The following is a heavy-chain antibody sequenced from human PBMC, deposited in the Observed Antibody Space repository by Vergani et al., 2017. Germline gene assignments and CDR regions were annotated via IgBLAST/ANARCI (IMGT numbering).Heavy chain of an antibody. V-gene: IGHV4-39*02. J-gene: IGHJ6*02. CDR3: ARAGLRGYYYYGMDV. Sequence: QLQLQESGPGLVKPSETLSLTCTVSGGSISSSSYYWGWIRQPPGKGLEWIGSIYYSGSTYYNPSLKRRVTISVDTSKNHFSLKLSSVTAADTAVYYCARAGLRGYYYYGMDVWGQGTTVTVSS. CDR2: IYYSGST. D-gene: IGHD5-12*01. CDR1: GGSISSSSYY.